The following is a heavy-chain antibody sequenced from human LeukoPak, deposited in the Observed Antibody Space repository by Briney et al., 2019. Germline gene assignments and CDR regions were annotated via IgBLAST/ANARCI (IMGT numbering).Heavy chain of an antibody. V-gene: IGHV3-30-3*01. CDR3: ARDPKGYYYYYMDV. Sequence: GGSLRLSCAASGFSFSDHYMDWVRQAPGKGLEWVAVISYDGSNKYYADSVKGRFTISRDNSKNTLYLQMNSLRAEDTAVYYCARDPKGYYYYYMDVWGKGTTVTVSS. CDR2: ISYDGSNK. CDR1: GFSFSDHY. J-gene: IGHJ6*03.